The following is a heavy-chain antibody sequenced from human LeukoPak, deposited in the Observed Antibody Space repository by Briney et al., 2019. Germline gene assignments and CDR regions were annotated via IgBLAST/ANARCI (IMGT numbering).Heavy chain of an antibody. CDR2: INPSGSST. V-gene: IGHV1-46*01. Sequence: ASVKVSCKASGYTFTSHYMHWVRQAPGQGLEWMGLINPSGSSTLYAQRFQGRVTITADKSTSTAYMELSSLRSEDTAVYYCAKVAAPHYYMDVWGKGTTVTVSS. CDR3: AKVAAPHYYMDV. D-gene: IGHD2-15*01. J-gene: IGHJ6*03. CDR1: GYTFTSHY.